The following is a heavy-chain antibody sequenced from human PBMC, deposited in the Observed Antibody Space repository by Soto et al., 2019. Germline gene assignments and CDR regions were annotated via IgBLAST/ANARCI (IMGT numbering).Heavy chain of an antibody. CDR3: ARPLRLGEPAGY. J-gene: IGHJ4*02. D-gene: IGHD3-16*01. CDR1: GFTFSSYE. Sequence: EVQLVESGGGLVQPGGSLRLSCAASGFTFSSYEMNWVRQAPGKGLEWVSYISSSGSTIYYADSVKGRFTISRDNAKNSLYLHMNSLRAEDTAVYYCARPLRLGEPAGYWGQGTLVTVSS. V-gene: IGHV3-48*03. CDR2: ISSSGSTI.